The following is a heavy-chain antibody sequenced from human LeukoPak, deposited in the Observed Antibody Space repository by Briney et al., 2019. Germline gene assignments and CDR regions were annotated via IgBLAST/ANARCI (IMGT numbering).Heavy chain of an antibody. V-gene: IGHV3-23*01. D-gene: IGHD3-22*01. Sequence: PGGSPRLSCAASGFTFSLFAMHWVRQAPGKGLEWVSAISVSGGATYHADADSVKCWFTISRDNSKHALYLQINDLRAEDTAVYYCAKDSYNYDSSGHFYYWGQGTLVTGSS. CDR1: GFTFSLFA. CDR3: AKDSYNYDSSGHFYY. J-gene: IGHJ4*02. CDR2: ISVSGGAT.